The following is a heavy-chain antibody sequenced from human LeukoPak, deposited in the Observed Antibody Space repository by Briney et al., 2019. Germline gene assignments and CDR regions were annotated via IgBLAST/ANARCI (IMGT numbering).Heavy chain of an antibody. CDR3: ARGVNYYGSGSFMYHYYYMDV. J-gene: IGHJ6*03. Sequence: SETLSLTCAVSGGSFSGYHWSWIRQSPDKGLEYIGEVTHSGSTDYNPSLKSRVTISVDTSKKEFSLRLKSVTAADTAVYYCARGVNYYGSGSFMYHYYYMDVWGKGTTVTVSS. D-gene: IGHD3-10*01. CDR2: VTHSGST. V-gene: IGHV4-34*01. CDR1: GGSFSGYH.